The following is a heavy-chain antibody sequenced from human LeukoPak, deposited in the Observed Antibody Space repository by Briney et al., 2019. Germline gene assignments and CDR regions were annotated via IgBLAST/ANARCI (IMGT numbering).Heavy chain of an antibody. J-gene: IGHJ3*02. CDR1: GFTFSSYA. V-gene: IGHV3-30-3*01. Sequence: GGSLRLSCAASGFTFSSYAMHWVRQAPGKGLEWVAVISYDGSNKYYADSVKGRFTISRDNSKNTLYLQMNSLRAEDTAVYYCARDRFYSSGWDAGAFDIWGQGTMVTVSS. CDR2: ISYDGSNK. CDR3: ARDRFYSSGWDAGAFDI. D-gene: IGHD6-19*01.